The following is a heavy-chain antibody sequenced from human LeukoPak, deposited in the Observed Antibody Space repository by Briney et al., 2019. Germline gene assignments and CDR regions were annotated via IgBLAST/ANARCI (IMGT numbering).Heavy chain of an antibody. CDR3: AKGSGSGWCGWLDP. CDR1: GFTLRSYA. J-gene: IGHJ5*02. D-gene: IGHD6-19*01. CDR2: ITDSGTNT. V-gene: IGHV3-23*01. Sequence: GGSLRLSCAVSGFTLRSYAMNWVRQAPGKGLEWVSVITDSGTNTYYGDSVKGRFTVSRDNSKNTLYLQMNSLRAEDTAVYYCAKGSGSGWCGWLDPWGQGTLVTVSS.